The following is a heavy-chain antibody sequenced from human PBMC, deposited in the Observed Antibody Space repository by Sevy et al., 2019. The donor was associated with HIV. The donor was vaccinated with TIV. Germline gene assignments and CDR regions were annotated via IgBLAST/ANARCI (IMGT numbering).Heavy chain of an antibody. V-gene: IGHV4-38-2*02. CDR3: ARDIEAKGLAGAGTWFDP. CDR1: GYSISSGYY. J-gene: IGHJ5*02. Sequence: SETLSLTCTVSGYSISSGYYWGWIRQPPGKGLEWIGSIYHSGSTDYNPSLKSRVTISVDKSKNQFSLKLSSVTAEGTAVYYCARDIEAKGLAGAGTWFDPWGQGTLVTVSS. CDR2: IYHSGST. D-gene: IGHD6-19*01.